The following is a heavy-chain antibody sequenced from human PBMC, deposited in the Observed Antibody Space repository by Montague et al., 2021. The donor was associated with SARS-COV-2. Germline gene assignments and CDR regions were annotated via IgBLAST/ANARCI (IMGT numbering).Heavy chain of an antibody. CDR1: GGSISSYY. CDR3: ARGREYSSSAGFDY. CDR2: IYYSGST. Sequence: SETLSLTCTVSGGSISSYYWSWIRQPPGKGLEWIGYIYYSGSTNXXPSLKSRVTVSVDTSKNQFSLKPSSVTAADTAVYYCARGREYSSSAGFDYWGQGTLVTVSS. J-gene: IGHJ4*02. D-gene: IGHD6-6*01. V-gene: IGHV4-59*01.